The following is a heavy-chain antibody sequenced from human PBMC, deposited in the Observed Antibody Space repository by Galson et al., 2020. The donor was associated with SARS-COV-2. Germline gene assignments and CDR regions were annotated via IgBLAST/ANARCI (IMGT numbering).Heavy chain of an antibody. CDR2: IIPIFGTA. CDR3: ARGGGITIFGVVIISDYYYGMDV. V-gene: IGHV1-69*13. J-gene: IGHJ6*02. D-gene: IGHD3-3*01. CDR1: GGTFSSYA. Sequence: SVKVSCKASGGTFSSYAISWVRQAPGQGLEWMGGIIPIFGTANYAQKFQGRVTITADESTSTAYMELSSLRSEDTAVYYCARGGGITIFGVVIISDYYYGMDVWGQGTTVTVSS.